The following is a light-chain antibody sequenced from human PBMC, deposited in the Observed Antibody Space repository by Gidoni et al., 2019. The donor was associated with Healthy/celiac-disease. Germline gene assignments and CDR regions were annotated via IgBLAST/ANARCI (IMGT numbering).Light chain of an antibody. CDR2: AAS. V-gene: IGKV1-39*01. CDR1: QSISRY. CDR3: QQSYSTPLT. J-gene: IGKJ4*01. Sequence: DIQMTQSPSSLSASVGDSVTITCRAGQSISRYLNWYQQKPGKSPKLLLYAASTLQSGVPLRFSGSGSGRDFTLTISSLQPEDFATYYCQQSYSTPLTFGGGTKLDIK.